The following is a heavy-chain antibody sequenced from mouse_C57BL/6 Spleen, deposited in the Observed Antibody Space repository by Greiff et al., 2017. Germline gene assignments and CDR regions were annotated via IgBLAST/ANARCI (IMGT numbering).Heavy chain of an antibody. CDR3: TRNYGSRGWYFDV. Sequence: VQLQQSGAELVRPGASVTLSCKASGYTFTDYEMHWVKQTPVHGLEWIGAIDPATGGTAYNQKFKGKAILTADKSSSTAYMERRSLTSEDSAVYYCTRNYGSRGWYFDVWGTGTTVTVSS. D-gene: IGHD1-1*01. CDR2: IDPATGGT. V-gene: IGHV1-15*01. CDR1: GYTFTDYE. J-gene: IGHJ1*03.